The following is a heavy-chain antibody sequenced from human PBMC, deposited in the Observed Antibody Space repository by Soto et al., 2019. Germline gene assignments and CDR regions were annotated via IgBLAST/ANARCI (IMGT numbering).Heavy chain of an antibody. Sequence: QVQLVESGGGVVQPGRSLRLSCAASGFTFSSYAMHWVRQAPGKGLEWVAVISYDGSNKYYADSVKGRFTISRDNSKNKLYLQMNSLRAEDTAVYYCARDLLRYCSSTSCPPPYFDLWGRGTLVTVSS. CDR2: ISYDGSNK. CDR3: ARDLLRYCSSTSCPPPYFDL. D-gene: IGHD2-2*01. V-gene: IGHV3-30-3*01. J-gene: IGHJ2*01. CDR1: GFTFSSYA.